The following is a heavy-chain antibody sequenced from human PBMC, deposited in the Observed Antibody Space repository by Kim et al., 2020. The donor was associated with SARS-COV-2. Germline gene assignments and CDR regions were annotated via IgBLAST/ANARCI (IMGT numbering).Heavy chain of an antibody. J-gene: IGHJ4*02. D-gene: IGHD6-13*01. CDR1: GGSISSYY. CDR3: ARDHQAALDY. CDR2: IYYSGST. Sequence: SETLSLTCTVSGGSISSYYWSWIRQPPGKGLEWIGYIYYSGSTNYNPSLKSRVTISVDTSKNQFSLKLSSVTAADTAVYFCARDHQAALDYWGQGTLVTVSS. V-gene: IGHV4-59*13.